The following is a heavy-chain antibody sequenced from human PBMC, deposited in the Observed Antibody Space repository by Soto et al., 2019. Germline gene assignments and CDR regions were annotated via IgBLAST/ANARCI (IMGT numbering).Heavy chain of an antibody. CDR1: GFTFDDYA. CDR2: ISWNSGSI. Sequence: GGSLRLSCAASGFTFDDYAMHWVRQAPGKGLEWVSGISWNSGSIGYADSVKGRFTISRDNAKNSLYLQMNSLRAEDTALYYCAKDIGGSYYDDYYYYGMDVWGQGTTVTVSS. CDR3: AKDIGGSYYDDYYYYGMDV. D-gene: IGHD1-26*01. V-gene: IGHV3-9*01. J-gene: IGHJ6*02.